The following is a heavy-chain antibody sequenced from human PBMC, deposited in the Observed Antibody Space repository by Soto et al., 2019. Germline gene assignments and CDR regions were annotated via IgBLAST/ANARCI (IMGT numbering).Heavy chain of an antibody. CDR3: ASSGVDDSPSNFWFNFDQ. CDR1: GASISSGY. CDR2: IYYDGRT. J-gene: IGHJ4*02. V-gene: IGHV4-30-4*01. Sequence: QVRLQESGPGLVKPSQTLSLTCTVSGASISSGYWSWIRQSPGKGLEWIGYIYYDGRTHYNPSLRSRVSMSVDTSKNQFSLTLSSVTVTDTAIYHCASSGVDDSPSNFWFNFDQWGQGSQVTVSS. D-gene: IGHD3-10*01.